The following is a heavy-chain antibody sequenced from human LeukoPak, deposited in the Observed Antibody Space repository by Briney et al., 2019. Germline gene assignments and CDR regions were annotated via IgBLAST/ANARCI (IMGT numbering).Heavy chain of an antibody. Sequence: PGGSLRISCAASGFTVSRKYMSWVRQAPGKGLEWVSLIYSGGSTYYADSVKGRFSISRDNSKNTLYLQMNSLRVEDTAVYYCVSSNCDGDCYLDYWGQGSLVTVSS. V-gene: IGHV3-53*01. J-gene: IGHJ4*02. CDR2: IYSGGST. CDR1: GFTVSRKY. D-gene: IGHD2-21*02. CDR3: VSSNCDGDCYLDY.